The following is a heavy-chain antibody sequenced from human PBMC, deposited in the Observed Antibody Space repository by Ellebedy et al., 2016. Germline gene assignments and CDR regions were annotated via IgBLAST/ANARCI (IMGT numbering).Heavy chain of an antibody. J-gene: IGHJ4*02. D-gene: IGHD3-3*01. V-gene: IGHV3-43*02. CDR3: AKAYYDFWSGLIDY. CDR1: GFTFDDYA. CDR2: ISWDGGST. Sequence: GESLKISXAASGFTFDDYAMHWVRQAPGKGLEWVSGISWDGGSTYYADSVKGRFTISRDNSKNSLYLQMNSLRTEDTALYYCAKAYYDFWSGLIDYWGQGTLVTVSS.